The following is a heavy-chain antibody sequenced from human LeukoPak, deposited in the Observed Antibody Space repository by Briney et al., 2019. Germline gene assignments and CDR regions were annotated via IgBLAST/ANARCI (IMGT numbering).Heavy chain of an antibody. CDR3: AGKRCSGGSCFDAFDI. CDR2: IYYSGST. J-gene: IGHJ3*02. D-gene: IGHD2-15*01. CDR1: GGSISSSSYY. Sequence: SETLSLTCTVSGGSISSSSYYWGWIRHPPGKGLEWIGSIYYSGSTYYNPSLKSRVTISVDTSKNQFSLKLSSVTAADTAVYYCAGKRCSGGSCFDAFDIWGQGTMVTVSS. V-gene: IGHV4-39*01.